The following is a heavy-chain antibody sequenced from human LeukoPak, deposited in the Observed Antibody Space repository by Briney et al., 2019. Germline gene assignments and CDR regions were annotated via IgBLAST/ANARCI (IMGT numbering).Heavy chain of an antibody. CDR2: TYYRSQWYS. CDR1: GGSVSKNKGA. CDR3: ASGFSLGF. D-gene: IGHD3-3*01. Sequence: SQTLSLTCAISGGSVSKNKGAWKWIRQSPTRGLEWLGRTYYRSQWYSDYASSMRGRIIINSDTSKNQFSLQLNSVTPDDTAVYYCASGFSLGFWGQGTLITVSS. V-gene: IGHV6-1*01. J-gene: IGHJ4*02.